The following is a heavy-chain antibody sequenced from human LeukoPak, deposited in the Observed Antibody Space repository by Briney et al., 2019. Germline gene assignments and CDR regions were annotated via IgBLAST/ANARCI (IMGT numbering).Heavy chain of an antibody. J-gene: IGHJ4*02. CDR3: VRDRGYSTFDY. V-gene: IGHV3-7*01. D-gene: IGHD4-23*01. CDR2: MKEDGGEI. CDR1: GFPFSNYW. Sequence: PGGSLRLSCAGSGFPFSNYWMAWVRQAPGKGLEWVANMKEDGGEINYVDSVKGRFTISRDNAKNSLDLQMNSLRVDDTAVYYCVRDRGYSTFDYWGQGTLVIVPS.